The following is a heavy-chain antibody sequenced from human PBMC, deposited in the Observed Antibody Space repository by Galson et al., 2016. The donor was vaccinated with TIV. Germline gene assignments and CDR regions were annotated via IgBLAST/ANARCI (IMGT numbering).Heavy chain of an antibody. J-gene: IGHJ6*02. CDR2: IIPMFGTA. V-gene: IGHV1-69*13. CDR3: ARPRAGVQHQHYYSMDV. D-gene: IGHD2-2*01. Sequence: SVKVSCKASGVTFSLHAISWVRQAPGQGLEWMGGIIPMFGTANYAQKFQGRATITADESTNTAYMELSSLRSEDAAVYYCARPRAGVQHQHYYSMDVWGQGTTITVSS. CDR1: GVTFSLHA.